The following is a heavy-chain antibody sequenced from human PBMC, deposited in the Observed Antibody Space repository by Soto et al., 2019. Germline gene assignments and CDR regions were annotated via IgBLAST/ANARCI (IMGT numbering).Heavy chain of an antibody. CDR3: AKDSPTAVAGPGDSFQH. D-gene: IGHD6-19*01. Sequence: EVQLLESGGGLVQPGGSLRLSCAASGFTFNNHAMSWVRRAPGKGLEWVSAISGSGGTTYYADSLKGRITISRDNSKNTLYLQMNSLRAEDTAVYYCAKDSPTAVAGPGDSFQHWGQGTLVTVSS. CDR1: GFTFNNHA. J-gene: IGHJ1*01. CDR2: ISGSGGTT. V-gene: IGHV3-23*01.